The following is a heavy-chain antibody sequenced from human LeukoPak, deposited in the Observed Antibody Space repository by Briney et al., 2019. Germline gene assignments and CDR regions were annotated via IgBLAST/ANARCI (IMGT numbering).Heavy chain of an antibody. Sequence: SETLSLTCTVSGASVGSGTYFWSWIRQPPGKGLEWIGYVFSSGSTNYNPSLKSRVTVSLDTSKNQFSLKLNSVTAADTAVYYCARDPSGSGSYYHWFDPWGQGTLVTVSS. D-gene: IGHD3-10*01. CDR2: VFSSGST. CDR3: ARDPSGSGSYYHWFDP. CDR1: GASVGSGTYF. J-gene: IGHJ5*02. V-gene: IGHV4-61*01.